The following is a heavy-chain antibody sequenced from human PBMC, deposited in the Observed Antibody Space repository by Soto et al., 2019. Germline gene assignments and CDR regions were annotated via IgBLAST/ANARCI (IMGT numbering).Heavy chain of an antibody. CDR2: IYSGGST. V-gene: IGHV3-53*01. CDR3: ARVIISTFFGLGGAFDI. J-gene: IGHJ3*02. D-gene: IGHD3-3*01. Sequence: GASLRLSCPASGFTVSSNYMSWVRQAPGKGLEWVSVIYSGGSTYYADSVKGRFTISRDNSKNTLYLQMNSLRAEDTAVYYCARVIISTFFGLGGAFDIWGQGTMVTVSS. CDR1: GFTVSSNY.